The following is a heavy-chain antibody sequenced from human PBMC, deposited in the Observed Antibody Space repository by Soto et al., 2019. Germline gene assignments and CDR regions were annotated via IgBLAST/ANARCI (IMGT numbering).Heavy chain of an antibody. J-gene: IGHJ2*01. V-gene: IGHV4-30-4*01. Sequence: SETLSLTCTVSGASINNNDYYWSWIRQTPGKGLEWIGYVYYSGTTDYIPSLKSRLSMSIDRSQNQFTLKLNSVTAADTATYYCARMSYFYDKWYFDLWGRGTLVTVSS. CDR2: VYYSGTT. CDR3: ARMSYFYDKWYFDL. CDR1: GASINNNDYY. D-gene: IGHD3-22*01.